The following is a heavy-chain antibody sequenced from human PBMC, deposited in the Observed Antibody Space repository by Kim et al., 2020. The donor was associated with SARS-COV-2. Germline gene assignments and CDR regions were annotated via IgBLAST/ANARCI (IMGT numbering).Heavy chain of an antibody. CDR2: IYRDGTT. D-gene: IGHD1-1*01. CDR3: ARHKMSTNAFDI. CDR1: GDSITSNYW. J-gene: IGHJ3*02. Sequence: SETLSLTCVLSGDSITSNYWWSWVRQPPGKGLEWTGEIYRDGTTNYNLSLRGRVTISLDKSKNQVSLTLTTVTAVDTAIYYCARHKMSTNAFDIWGQGTTVTVSS. V-gene: IGHV4-4*02.